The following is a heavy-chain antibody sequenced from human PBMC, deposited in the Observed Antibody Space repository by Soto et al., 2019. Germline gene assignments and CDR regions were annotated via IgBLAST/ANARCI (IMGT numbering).Heavy chain of an antibody. D-gene: IGHD6-6*01. CDR3: AGPLGSSSHYYGMDV. J-gene: IGHJ6*02. V-gene: IGHV1-3*01. CDR1: GYTFTSYA. Sequence: ASEKVSCKASGYTFTSYAMHWVRQAPGQRLEWMGWINAGNGNTKYSQKFQGQVTISADKSISTAYLQWSSLKASDTAMYYCAGPLGSSSHYYGMDVWGQGTTVTVSS. CDR2: INAGNGNT.